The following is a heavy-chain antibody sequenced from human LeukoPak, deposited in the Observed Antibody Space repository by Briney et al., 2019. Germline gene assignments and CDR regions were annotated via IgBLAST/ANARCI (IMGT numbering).Heavy chain of an antibody. CDR1: GFTFSDYY. V-gene: IGHV3-11*01. CDR3: AKKSRDGYNPFDY. D-gene: IGHD5-24*01. J-gene: IGHJ4*02. Sequence: GGSLRLSCAASGFTFSDYYMSWIRQAPGKGLEWVSYTSSSGSTIYYADSVKGRFTISRDNSKNTLYLEINSLRAEDTAVYYCAKKSRDGYNPFDYLGQGTLVTVSS. CDR2: TSSSGSTI.